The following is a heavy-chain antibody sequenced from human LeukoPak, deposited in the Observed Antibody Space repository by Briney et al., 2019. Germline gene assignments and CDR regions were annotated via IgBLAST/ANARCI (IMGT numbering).Heavy chain of an antibody. D-gene: IGHD2-2*02. CDR3: ARESLVPAAIPVGAFDI. J-gene: IGHJ3*02. V-gene: IGHV3-66*02. Sequence: GGSLRLSCAASGFTVSSNYMSWVRQAPGKGLEWVSVIYSGGSTYYADSVKGRFTISRDNSENTLYLQMNSLRAEDTAVYYCARESLVPAAIPVGAFDIWGQGTMVTVSS. CDR1: GFTVSSNY. CDR2: IYSGGST.